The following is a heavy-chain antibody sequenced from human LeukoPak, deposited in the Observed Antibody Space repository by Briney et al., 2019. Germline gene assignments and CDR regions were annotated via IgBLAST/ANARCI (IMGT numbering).Heavy chain of an antibody. J-gene: IGHJ6*03. Sequence: ASVKVSCKASGYTFTGYYMHWVRQAPGQGLEWMGWINPNSGGTNYAQKLQGRVTMTTDTSASTAYMELRSLRSDDTAVYYCARGPRRYCSSTSCHYYYYMDVWGKGTTVTISS. CDR2: INPNSGGT. V-gene: IGHV1-2*02. CDR1: GYTFTGYY. CDR3: ARGPRRYCSSTSCHYYYYMDV. D-gene: IGHD2-2*01.